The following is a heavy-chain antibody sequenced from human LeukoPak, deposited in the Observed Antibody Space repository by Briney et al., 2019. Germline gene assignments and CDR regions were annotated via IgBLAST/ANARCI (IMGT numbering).Heavy chain of an antibody. D-gene: IGHD5-24*01. Sequence: GGARMVPWGACGFTGRSVYMGGRRQAPEKRLEWVSVIYSGGSTYYADSVKGRFTISRDSSKNTLYLQMNSLRAEDTAAYYCARGERWLQFDYWGQGTLVTVSS. CDR3: ARGERWLQFDY. CDR2: IYSGGST. CDR1: GFTGRSVY. V-gene: IGHV3-53*01. J-gene: IGHJ4*02.